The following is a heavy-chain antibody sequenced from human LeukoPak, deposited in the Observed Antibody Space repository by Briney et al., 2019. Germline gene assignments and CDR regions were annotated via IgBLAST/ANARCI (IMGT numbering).Heavy chain of an antibody. CDR2: IYYSGST. D-gene: IGHD3-22*01. Sequence: SETLSLTCAVSGYSISSGYYWGWIRQRPGKGLEWIGSIYYSGSTYYNPSLKSRVTISVDTSKNQFSLKLSSVTAADTAVYSCARRQTYYYDSSGYYYFDYWGQGTLVTVSS. CDR3: ARRQTYYYDSSGYYYFDY. V-gene: IGHV4-38-2*01. J-gene: IGHJ4*02. CDR1: GYSISSGYY.